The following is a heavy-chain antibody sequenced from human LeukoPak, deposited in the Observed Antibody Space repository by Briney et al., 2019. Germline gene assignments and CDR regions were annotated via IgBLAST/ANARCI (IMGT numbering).Heavy chain of an antibody. D-gene: IGHD6-13*01. V-gene: IGHV3-53*01. CDR2: IYSGGST. Sequence: GGSLRLSCAASGFTVSSNYINWVRQAPGKGLEWVSVIYSGGSTYYADSVKGRFTISGDKSKNTMYLQMNSLRAEDTAVYYCAKGGAAAGWGFYFDYWGQGTLVTVSA. CDR1: GFTVSSNY. J-gene: IGHJ4*02. CDR3: AKGGAAAGWGFYFDY.